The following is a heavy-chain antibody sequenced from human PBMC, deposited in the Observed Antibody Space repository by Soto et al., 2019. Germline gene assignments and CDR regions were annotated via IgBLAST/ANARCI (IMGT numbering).Heavy chain of an antibody. CDR3: ARESPVVYGDTPSFDY. CDR1: GFTFDTYG. CDR2: ISAGGDSS. V-gene: IGHV3-23*01. J-gene: IGHJ4*02. D-gene: IGHD4-17*01. Sequence: PGGSLRLSCAASGFTFDTYGMTWVRQAPGKGLEWISDISAGGDSSHYADSLKGRFTISRDNSKNTLYLQINSLRAEDTAVYFCARESPVVYGDTPSFDYWGQGTLVTVSS.